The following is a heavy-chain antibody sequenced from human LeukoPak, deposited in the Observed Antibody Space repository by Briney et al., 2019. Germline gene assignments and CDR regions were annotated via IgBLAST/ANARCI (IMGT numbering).Heavy chain of an antibody. Sequence: SETLSLTCTVSGGSISSSSYYWGWIRQPPGKGLEWIGNIYYSGSTYSNPSLKSRVTISVDTSKNQFSLKLSSVTAADTAVYYCARGLGIGVVTETGDYWGQGTLVTVSS. D-gene: IGHD3-3*01. CDR3: ARGLGIGVVTETGDY. J-gene: IGHJ4*02. CDR1: GGSISSSSYY. V-gene: IGHV4-39*07. CDR2: IYYSGST.